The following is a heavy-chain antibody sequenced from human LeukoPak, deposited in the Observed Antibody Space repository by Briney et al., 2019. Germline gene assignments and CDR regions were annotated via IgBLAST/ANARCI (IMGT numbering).Heavy chain of an antibody. J-gene: IGHJ3*02. CDR3: AKASGSYWTDDAFDI. D-gene: IGHD1-26*01. CDR2: ISSSSSYI. V-gene: IGHV3-21*04. CDR1: GFTFSSYS. Sequence: GGSLRLSCAASGFTFSSYSMNWVRQGPGKGLEWVSSISSSSSYIYYADSVKGRFTISRDNAKNSLYLQMNSLRAEDTAVYYCAKASGSYWTDDAFDIWGQGTMVTVSS.